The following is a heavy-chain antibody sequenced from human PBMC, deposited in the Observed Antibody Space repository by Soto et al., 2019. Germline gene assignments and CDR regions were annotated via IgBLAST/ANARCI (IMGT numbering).Heavy chain of an antibody. CDR3: AKDVRIRNGYSGYVGPRRVSPLDY. D-gene: IGHD5-12*01. CDR1: GFTFSSYG. J-gene: IGHJ4*02. CDR2: ISYDGSNK. Sequence: GGSLRLSCAASGFTFSSYGMHWVRQAPGKGLEWVAVISYDGSNKYYADSVKGRFTISRDNSKNTLYLQMNSLRAEDTAVYYCAKDVRIRNGYSGYVGPRRVSPLDYWGQGTLVTVSS. V-gene: IGHV3-30*18.